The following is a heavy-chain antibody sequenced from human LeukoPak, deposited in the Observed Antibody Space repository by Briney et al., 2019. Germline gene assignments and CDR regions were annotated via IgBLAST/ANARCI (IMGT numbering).Heavy chain of an antibody. V-gene: IGHV5-51*01. CDR3: ARLDSSGFYYSNY. D-gene: IGHD3-22*01. Sequence: GESLQISCKGSGNSFTSHWIGWVRQLPGKGLEWMGIINPGDSDTRYSPSFQGQVTISADKSISTAYLQWSSLKASDTAMYYCARLDSSGFYYSNYWGQGTLVTVSS. CDR1: GNSFTSHW. CDR2: INPGDSDT. J-gene: IGHJ4*02.